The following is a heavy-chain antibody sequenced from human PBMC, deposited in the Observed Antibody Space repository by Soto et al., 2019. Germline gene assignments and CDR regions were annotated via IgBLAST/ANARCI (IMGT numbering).Heavy chain of an antibody. CDR3: ARDRGSIYWYYFFDY. D-gene: IGHD2-15*01. Sequence: QVQLVQSGAEVRKPGASVKVSCKASGYPFTSFGISWVRQAPGQGLEWMGWISGYNGNTNYAPSLQGRVTMTTDTSTSTAYREVRSLRSDDTAVYYCARDRGSIYWYYFFDYWGQGTLVTVSS. CDR2: ISGYNGNT. V-gene: IGHV1-18*01. CDR1: GYPFTSFG. J-gene: IGHJ4*02.